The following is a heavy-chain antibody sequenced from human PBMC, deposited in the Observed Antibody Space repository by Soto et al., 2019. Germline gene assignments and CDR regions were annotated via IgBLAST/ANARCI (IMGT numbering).Heavy chain of an antibody. Sequence: QVQLVESGGGVVQPGTSLRLSCAASGFTFSHHGIHWVRQAPGKGLEWVAVIWYDGSLKYYADSVQGRFIVSRDNSKNTVYLQMNSRRVEDTAVYYCARWELEWWGQGTLVTVSS. D-gene: IGHD1-7*01. V-gene: IGHV3-33*01. CDR3: ARWELEW. J-gene: IGHJ4*02. CDR2: IWYDGSLK. CDR1: GFTFSHHG.